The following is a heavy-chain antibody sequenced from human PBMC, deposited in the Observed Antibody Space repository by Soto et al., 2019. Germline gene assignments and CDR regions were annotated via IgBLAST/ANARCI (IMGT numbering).Heavy chain of an antibody. V-gene: IGHV4-39*01. Sequence: QLQLQESGPGLVKPSETLSLTCTVSGGSISSSSYYWGWIRQPPGKGLEWIGSIYYSGSTYYNPSLKSRVTISVDTSKNQFSLKLSSVTAADTAVYYCARPEVGYDFWSGYLGYNWFDPWGQGTLVTVSS. D-gene: IGHD3-3*01. CDR3: ARPEVGYDFWSGYLGYNWFDP. CDR1: GGSISSSSYY. J-gene: IGHJ5*02. CDR2: IYYSGST.